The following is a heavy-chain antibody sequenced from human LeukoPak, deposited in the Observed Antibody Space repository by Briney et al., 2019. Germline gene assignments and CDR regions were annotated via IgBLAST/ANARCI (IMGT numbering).Heavy chain of an antibody. CDR3: ARSPGRYYDFWSGSYYDYGMDV. CDR2: INPSGGST. CDR1: GYTFTSYY. V-gene: IGHV1-46*01. J-gene: IGHJ6*02. D-gene: IGHD3-3*01. Sequence: ASVKVSCKASGYTFTSYYMHWVRQAPGQGLEWMGIINPSGGSTSYAQKFQGRVTMTRDTSTSTVYMELSSLRSEDTAVYYCARSPGRYYDFWSGSYYDYGMDVWGQGTTVTVSS.